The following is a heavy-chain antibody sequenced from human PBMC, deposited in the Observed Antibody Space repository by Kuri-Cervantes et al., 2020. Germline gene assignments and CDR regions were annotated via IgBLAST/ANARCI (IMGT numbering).Heavy chain of an antibody. J-gene: IGHJ4*02. CDR2: ISGSGGST. D-gene: IGHD2-2*01. CDR1: GFTFSSYA. Sequence: GGSLRLCCAASGFTFSSYAMSWVRQAPGKGLEWVSAISGSGGSTYYADCVKGRSTISRDNSKDTLYLQMNSLRSEDTAVYYCAKADYCSSTSCYLDYFDYWGQGTLVTVSS. CDR3: AKADYCSSTSCYLDYFDY. V-gene: IGHV3-23*01.